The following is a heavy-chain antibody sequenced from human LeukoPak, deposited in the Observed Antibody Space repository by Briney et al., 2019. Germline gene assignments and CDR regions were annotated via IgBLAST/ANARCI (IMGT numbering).Heavy chain of an antibody. CDR1: ELSFSTYA. D-gene: IGHD3-22*01. CDR3: AKSSGPGGYYYYGMDV. J-gene: IGHJ6*02. Sequence: GGSLRLSCVVSELSFSTYAVSWVRQAPGKGLEWVSAISADGGITYYADSVRGRFTISRDNSKNTLYLQMNSLRAEDTAVYYCAKSSGPGGYYYYGMDVWGQGTTVTVSS. CDR2: ISADGGIT. V-gene: IGHV3-23*01.